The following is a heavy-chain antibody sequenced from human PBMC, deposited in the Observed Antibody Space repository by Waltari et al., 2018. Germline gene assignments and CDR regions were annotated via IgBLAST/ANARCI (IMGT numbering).Heavy chain of an antibody. CDR3: ARGKGRRGYGSGSWFDP. CDR1: GGSFSGYY. V-gene: IGHV4-34*01. D-gene: IGHD3-10*01. CDR2: INHSGST. Sequence: QVQLQQWGAGLLKPSETLSLTCAVYGGSFSGYYWSWIRQPPGKGLEWIGEINHSGSTNYNPSLNSRVTISVDTSKNQFSLKLSSVTAADTAVYYCARGKGRRGYGSGSWFDPWGQGTLVTVSS. J-gene: IGHJ5*02.